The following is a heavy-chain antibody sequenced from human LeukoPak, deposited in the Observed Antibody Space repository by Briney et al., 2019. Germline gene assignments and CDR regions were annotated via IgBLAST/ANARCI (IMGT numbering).Heavy chain of an antibody. CDR1: GFTFSSYG. D-gene: IGHD1-14*01. CDR3: AKTYNNGFDP. Sequence: TGGSLRLSCAASGFTFSSYGMNWVRQAPGKGLEWVSYISSGSTTIYYADSVNGRFTISRDNAKNSLYLQMNSLRDEDTAVYYCAKTYNNGFDPWGRGTLVTVSS. V-gene: IGHV3-48*02. J-gene: IGHJ5*02. CDR2: ISSGSTTI.